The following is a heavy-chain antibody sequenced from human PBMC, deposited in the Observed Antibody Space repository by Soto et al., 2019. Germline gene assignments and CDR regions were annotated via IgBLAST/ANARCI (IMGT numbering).Heavy chain of an antibody. V-gene: IGHV1-3*05. CDR2: INAGNGNT. CDR1: GYTFTSYA. J-gene: IGHJ6*02. Sequence: QVQLVQSGAEEKKPGASVKVSCKASGYTFTSYAMHWVRQAPGQRLEWMGWINAGNGNTKYSQKFQGRVTITRDTSASTAYMELSSLRSEDTAVYYCAGGGIAAAPWGGMDVWGQGTTVTVSS. CDR3: AGGGIAAAPWGGMDV. D-gene: IGHD6-13*01.